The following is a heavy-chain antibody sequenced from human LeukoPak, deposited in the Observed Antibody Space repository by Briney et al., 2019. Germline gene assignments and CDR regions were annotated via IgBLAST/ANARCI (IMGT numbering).Heavy chain of an antibody. CDR1: GGSISRNNYY. CDR2: INHSRST. V-gene: IGHV4-39*07. CDR3: ARVLAVAATFDY. Sequence: PSETLSLTCTVSGGSISRNNYYWSWIRQPPRKGLEWIGEINHSRSTNYNPSLKSRVTISVDTSRNQFSLKLSSVTAADTAVYYCARVLAVAATFDYWGQGTLVTVSS. D-gene: IGHD6-19*01. J-gene: IGHJ4*02.